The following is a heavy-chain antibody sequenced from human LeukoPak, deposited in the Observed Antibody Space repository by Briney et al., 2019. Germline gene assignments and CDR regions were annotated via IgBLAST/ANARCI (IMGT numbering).Heavy chain of an antibody. CDR2: ISGSGGST. D-gene: IGHD3-22*01. J-gene: IGHJ3*02. V-gene: IGHV3-23*01. CDR1: GFTFSSYG. CDR3: AKDRDRDYYDSSGVWSFDI. Sequence: GGSLRLSCAASGFTFSSYGMSWVRQAPGKGLEWVSAISGSGGSTYYADSVKGRFTISRDNSKNTLYLQMNSLRAEDTAVYYCAKDRDRDYYDSSGVWSFDIWGQGTMVTVSS.